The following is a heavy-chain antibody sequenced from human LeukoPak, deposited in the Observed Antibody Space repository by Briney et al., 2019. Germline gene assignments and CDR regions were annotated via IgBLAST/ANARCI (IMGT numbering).Heavy chain of an antibody. Sequence: KPSETLSLTCTVPGGSIRSSSYSSGWIRQPPGKGLEWIGSSYYSGSTKYKPAPRSRVPISVDTSKNQFSLKLSAVTAADTAVYYCARHAGSYYTYNFDYWGQGTLVTVSS. V-gene: IGHV4-39*01. CDR2: SYYSGST. CDR3: ARHAGSYYTYNFDY. CDR1: GGSIRSSSYS. J-gene: IGHJ4*02. D-gene: IGHD3-22*01.